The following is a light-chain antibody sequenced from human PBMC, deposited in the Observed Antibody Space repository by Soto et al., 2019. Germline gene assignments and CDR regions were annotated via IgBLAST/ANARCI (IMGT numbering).Light chain of an antibody. CDR1: SSDVGGYNY. CDR3: SSYTSNIL. CDR2: EVS. J-gene: IGLJ1*01. V-gene: IGLV2-14*01. Sequence: QSALTQPASVSGSPGQSITISCTGTSSDVGGYNYVSWYQQHPGKAPKLMIYEVSNRPSGVSNRFSGSKSGNTASLTISGLQAEDEADYYCSSYTSNILFGNATKVTV.